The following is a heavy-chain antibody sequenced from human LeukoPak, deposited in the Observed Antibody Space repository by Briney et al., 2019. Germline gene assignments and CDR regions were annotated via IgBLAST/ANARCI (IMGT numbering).Heavy chain of an antibody. Sequence: PSETLSLTCTVSGGSISSSSYYWGWIRQPPGKGLEWIGSIYYSGSTYYNPSLKSRVTISVDTSKNQFSLKLSSVTAADTAVYYCARATNGGDYPYCFDYWGQGTLVTVSS. CDR3: ARATNGGDYPYCFDY. D-gene: IGHD4-17*01. V-gene: IGHV4-39*07. J-gene: IGHJ4*02. CDR1: GGSISSSSYY. CDR2: IYYSGST.